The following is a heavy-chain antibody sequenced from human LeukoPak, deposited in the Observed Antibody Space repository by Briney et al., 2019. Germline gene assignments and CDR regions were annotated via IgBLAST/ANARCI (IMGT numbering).Heavy chain of an antibody. CDR3: ARTRYYYMDV. J-gene: IGHJ6*03. CDR2: IYSGGST. D-gene: IGHD2-2*01. CDR1: GFTVSSNY. Sequence: GGSLRLSCAASGFTVSSNYMSWVRQAPGKGLEWVSVIYSGGSTYYADSVEGRFTISRDNSKNTLYLQMNSLRAEDTAVYYCARTRYYYMDVWGKGTTVTVSS. V-gene: IGHV3-66*02.